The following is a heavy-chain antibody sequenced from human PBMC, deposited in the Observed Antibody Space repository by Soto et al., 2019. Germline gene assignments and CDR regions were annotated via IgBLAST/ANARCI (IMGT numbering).Heavy chain of an antibody. J-gene: IGHJ2*01. Sequence: QVQLQESGPGLVKPSGTLSLTCAVSSGSISSSNWWSLVRQPPGKGLEWIGEIYHSGSTNYNPSLKSRVTISVDKSKNQFAPKLSSVTAADTAWYYCARCLVRSWYFDLWGRGTLGTVSS. CDR3: ARCLVRSWYFDL. D-gene: IGHD2-2*01. CDR2: IYHSGST. V-gene: IGHV4-4*02. CDR1: SGSISSSNW.